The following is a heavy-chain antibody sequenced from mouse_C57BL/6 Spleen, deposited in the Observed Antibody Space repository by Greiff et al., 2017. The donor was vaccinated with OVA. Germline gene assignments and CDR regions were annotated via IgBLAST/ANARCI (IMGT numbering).Heavy chain of an antibody. CDR1: GYTFNDYE. Sequence: QVQLQQSGAELVRPGASVTLSCKASGYTFNDYEMHWVKQTPVHGLEWIGAIDPETGGTAYNQKFKGKAILTADKSSSTAYMELRSLTSEDSDVYYCHYDARSWGQGTTLTVSS. V-gene: IGHV1-15*01. CDR3: HYDARS. J-gene: IGHJ2*01. CDR2: IDPETGGT. D-gene: IGHD2-4*01.